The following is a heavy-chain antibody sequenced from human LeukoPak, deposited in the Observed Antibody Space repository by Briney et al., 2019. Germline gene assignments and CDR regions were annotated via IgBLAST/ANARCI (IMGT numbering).Heavy chain of an antibody. CDR1: GFTFSSYA. J-gene: IGHJ4*02. CDR2: IGASGGST. V-gene: IGHV3-23*01. CDR3: AKDAVAGTRYYFDS. Sequence: GGSLRLSCATSGFTFSSYAMSWVRQAPGKGLEWVSGIGASGGSTYYADSVKGRFTISRDNSKNTLYLQMNSLRGEDTAIYYCAKDAVAGTRYYFDSWGQGALVTVSS. D-gene: IGHD6-19*01.